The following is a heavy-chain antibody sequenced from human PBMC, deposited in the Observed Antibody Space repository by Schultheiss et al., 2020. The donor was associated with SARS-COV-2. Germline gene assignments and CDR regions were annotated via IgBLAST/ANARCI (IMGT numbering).Heavy chain of an antibody. CDR2: IYSGGST. D-gene: IGHD3-3*01. J-gene: IGHJ5*02. V-gene: IGHV3-53*01. CDR3: AKDRITIFGVVINPTLNDP. CDR1: GFTVSSNY. Sequence: GESLKISCAASGFTVSSNYMSWVRQAPGKGLEWVSVIYSGGSTYYADSVKGRFTISRDNSKNTLYLQMNSLRAEDTAVYYCAKDRITIFGVVINPTLNDPWGQGTLVTVSS.